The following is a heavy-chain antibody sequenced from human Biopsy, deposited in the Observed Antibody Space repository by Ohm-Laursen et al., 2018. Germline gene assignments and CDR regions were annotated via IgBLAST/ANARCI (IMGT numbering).Heavy chain of an antibody. J-gene: IGHJ1*01. D-gene: IGHD3-9*01. V-gene: IGHV1-69*06. CDR3: ATKLTGYFHH. CDR2: NIPILGTG. CDR1: GGTFSNYG. Sequence: SSVKVSCKAPGGTFSNYGVNWVRKTQDKGLEWLGGNIPILGTGNYAQKFQDRVTVAADTSTSTATMELRSLRSDDTAVYYCATKLTGYFHHWGQGTLVIVSS.